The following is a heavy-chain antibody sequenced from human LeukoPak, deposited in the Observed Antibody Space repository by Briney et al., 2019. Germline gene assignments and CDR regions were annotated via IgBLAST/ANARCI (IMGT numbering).Heavy chain of an antibody. CDR3: ARTSPVGSRGYSYGRGYMDV. V-gene: IGHV4-61*02. CDR1: GGSISSGSYY. D-gene: IGHD5-18*01. J-gene: IGHJ6*03. Sequence: SETLSLTCTVSGGSISSGSYYWSWIRQPAGKGLEWIGRIYTSGSTNYNPSLKSRVTISVDTSKNQFSLKLSSVTAADTAVYYCARTSPVGSRGYSYGRGYMDVWGKGTTVTVSS. CDR2: IYTSGST.